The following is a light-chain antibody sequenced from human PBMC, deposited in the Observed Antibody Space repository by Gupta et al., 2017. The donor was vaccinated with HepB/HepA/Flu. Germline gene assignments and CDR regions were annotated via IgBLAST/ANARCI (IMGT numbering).Light chain of an antibody. V-gene: IGKV3-20*01. CDR3: QQFASSPYT. J-gene: IGKJ2*01. CDR1: QTISHSS. CDR2: GAS. Sequence: EIALTQSPGTLSLSPGERATLSCSASQTISHSSLAWYQHKPGQAPRLLIYGASSRTTGIPDRFSGSGSGTDFTLTISRLEPEDFAVYYCQQFASSPYTFGQGTRLEI.